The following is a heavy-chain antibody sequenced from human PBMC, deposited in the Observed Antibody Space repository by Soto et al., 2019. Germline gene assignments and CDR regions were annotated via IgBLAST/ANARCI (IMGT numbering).Heavy chain of an antibody. CDR1: GFIISSYW. CDR2: IKQDGSEK. J-gene: IGHJ4*02. D-gene: IGHD1-26*01. V-gene: IGHV3-7*01. CDR3: ARGGSAFDN. Sequence: GESLKISCAASGFIISSYWMSWVRQAPGKGLEWVANIKQDGSEKYYVDSVKGRFSISRDNAKNSLYLQMNSLRAEDTAVYYCARGGSAFDNWGQGTLVTVSS.